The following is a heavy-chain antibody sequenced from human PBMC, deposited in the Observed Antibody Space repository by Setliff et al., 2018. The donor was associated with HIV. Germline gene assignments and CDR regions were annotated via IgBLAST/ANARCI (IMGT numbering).Heavy chain of an antibody. D-gene: IGHD3-10*01. CDR2: IYYSGST. J-gene: IGHJ4*02. CDR1: GGSISSHY. Sequence: PSETLSLTCTVSGGSISSHYWSWIRQPPGKGLEWIGYIYYSGSTNYNPSLKSRVTISVDTSKNQFSLKLSSVTAADTAVYYCARLGEMAKDYWGQGTLVTVSS. V-gene: IGHV4-59*08. CDR3: ARLGEMAKDY.